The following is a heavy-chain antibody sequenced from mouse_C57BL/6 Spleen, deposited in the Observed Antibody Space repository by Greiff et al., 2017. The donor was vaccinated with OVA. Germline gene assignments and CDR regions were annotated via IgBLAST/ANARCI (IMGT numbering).Heavy chain of an antibody. CDR3: AINYCSSSGFAY. CDR2: IYPIDGST. D-gene: IGHD1-1*01. V-gene: IGHV1-85*01. J-gene: IGHJ3*01. Sequence: VKLMESGPELVKPGASVKLSCKASGYTFTSYDINWVKQRPGQGLEWIGWIYPIDGSTKYNEKFKGKATLTVDTSSSTAYMELHSLTSDDSAVYFCAINYCSSSGFAYWGQGTLVTVSA. CDR1: GYTFTSYD.